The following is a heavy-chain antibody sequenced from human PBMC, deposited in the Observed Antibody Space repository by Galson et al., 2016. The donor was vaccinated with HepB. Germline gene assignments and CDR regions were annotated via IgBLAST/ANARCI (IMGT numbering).Heavy chain of an antibody. D-gene: IGHD3-10*01. CDR3: ARSYGLASYYSVPFY. CDR2: IKQDGSEE. CDR1: GFTFSRYW. J-gene: IGHJ4*02. V-gene: IGHV3-7*03. Sequence: SLRLSCAASGFTFSRYWMTWVRQAPGKGLEWVANIKQDGSEEYYVKSVRGRFTVSRDNAKNSLYLQMNSLRAEDTAVYYCARSYGLASYYSVPFYWGQGTLVTVSS.